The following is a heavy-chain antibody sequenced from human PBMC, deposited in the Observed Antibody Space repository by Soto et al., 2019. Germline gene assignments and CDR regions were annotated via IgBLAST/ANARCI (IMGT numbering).Heavy chain of an antibody. D-gene: IGHD3-16*02. J-gene: IGHJ4*02. CDR3: ARESVYPLDY. CDR1: GYTFTNYV. Sequence: QVQLVQSGAEVKKPGASVKVSCKASGYTFTNYVMHWVRQAPGQRLEWMGSINAGDDNTKYSQKFQGRVTITTDTSASTAYMELSRLRSEDTAVYYCARESVYPLDYWGQGTLVTVSS. CDR2: INAGDDNT. V-gene: IGHV1-3*01.